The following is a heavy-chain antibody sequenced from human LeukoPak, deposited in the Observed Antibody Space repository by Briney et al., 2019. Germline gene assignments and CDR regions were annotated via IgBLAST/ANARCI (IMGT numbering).Heavy chain of an antibody. D-gene: IGHD3-22*01. J-gene: IGHJ4*02. CDR2: IIPILGIA. CDR3: ARDRYYYDSSGQQIFDC. Sequence: ASVKVSCKASGGTFSSYAISWVRQAPGQGLEWMGRIIPILGIANYAQKFQGRVTITADKSTSTAYMELSSLRSEDTAVYYCARDRYYYDSSGQQIFDCWGQGTLVTVSS. CDR1: GGTFSSYA. V-gene: IGHV1-69*04.